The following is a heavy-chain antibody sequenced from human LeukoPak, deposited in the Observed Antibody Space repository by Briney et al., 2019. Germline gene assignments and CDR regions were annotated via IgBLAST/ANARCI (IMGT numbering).Heavy chain of an antibody. CDR2: ISGSGAST. CDR3: AEDVGKWESLHFFDY. V-gene: IGHV3-23*01. Sequence: GGSLRLSCLTSGFTLSTNAMSWVRQAPGKGLEWISGISGSGASTYYADSVKGRFTISRDDSRNTLYLQMNSLRGDDTAVYYCAEDVGKWESLHFFDYWGQGTLVTVSS. CDR1: GFTLSTNA. D-gene: IGHD1-26*01. J-gene: IGHJ4*02.